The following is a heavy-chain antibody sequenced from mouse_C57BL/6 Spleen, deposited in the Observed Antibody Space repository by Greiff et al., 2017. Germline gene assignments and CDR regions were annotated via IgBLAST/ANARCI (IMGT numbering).Heavy chain of an antibody. J-gene: IGHJ1*03. D-gene: IGHD1-1*01. CDR1: GYTFTSYW. CDR2: IYPGSGST. V-gene: IGHV1-55*01. Sequence: QVHVKQPGAELVKPGASVKMSCKASGYTFTSYWITWVKQRPGQGLEWIGDIYPGSGSTNYNEKFKSKATLTVDTSSSTAYMQLSSLTSEDSAVYYCARKYYYGSSYVGNWYFDVWGTGTTVTVSS. CDR3: ARKYYYGSSYVGNWYFDV.